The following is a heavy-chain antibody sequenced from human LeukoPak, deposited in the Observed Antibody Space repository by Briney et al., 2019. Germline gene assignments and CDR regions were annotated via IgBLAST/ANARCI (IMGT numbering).Heavy chain of an antibody. CDR3: AKAPVTTCRGAYCYPFDY. V-gene: IGHV3-23*01. CDR1: GFTFSSSA. D-gene: IGHD2-21*01. J-gene: IGHJ4*02. CDR2: ISGSGDRT. Sequence: PGGSLRLSCAASGFTFSSSAMSWVRQAPGKGLEGVSTISGSGDRTYYADSVKGRFTISRDNSKNTLFLHMNSLRAEDTAVYSCAKAPVTTCRGAYCYPFDYWGQRTLVTVS.